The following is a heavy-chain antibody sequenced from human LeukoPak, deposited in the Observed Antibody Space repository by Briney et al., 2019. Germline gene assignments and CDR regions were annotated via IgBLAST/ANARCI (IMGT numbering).Heavy chain of an antibody. V-gene: IGHV4-59*01. J-gene: IGHJ4*02. CDR1: GGSITSYF. CDR2: ISYSGST. Sequence: SETLSLTCTVSGGSITSYFWGWIRQSPGRGLEWIAYISYSGSTTYNPSLKSRVVISVDASKNQFSLKLRSVTAADTAVYYCAGEDYGGYRFDYWGQGTLVTVSS. CDR3: AGEDYGGYRFDY. D-gene: IGHD4-23*01.